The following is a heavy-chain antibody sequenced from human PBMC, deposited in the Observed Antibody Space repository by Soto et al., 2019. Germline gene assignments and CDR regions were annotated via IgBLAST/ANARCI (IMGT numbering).Heavy chain of an antibody. CDR3: TRSDYGDAPGY. D-gene: IGHD4-17*01. J-gene: IGHJ4*02. V-gene: IGHV3-21*01. CDR2: ITSNGNFL. CDR1: GFPFYVYG. Sequence: GGSLRLSCATSGFPFYVYGMTWVRQAPGKGLEWVSSITSNGNFLYYADAVRGRFTMSRDNSKTSVSLEMNNVRAEDTAVYYCTRSDYGDAPGYWGQGTLVTVSS.